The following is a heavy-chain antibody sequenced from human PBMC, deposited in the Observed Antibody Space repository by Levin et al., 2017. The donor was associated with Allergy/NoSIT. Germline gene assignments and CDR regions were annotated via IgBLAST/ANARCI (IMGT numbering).Heavy chain of an antibody. CDR3: ARDVYCSSTSCYIYYYYDYGMDV. CDR2: IKQDGSEK. D-gene: IGHD2-2*01. CDR1: GFTFSSYW. V-gene: IGHV3-7*01. Sequence: PGGSLRLSCAASGFTFSSYWMSWVRQAPGKGLEWVANIKQDGSEKYYVDSVKGRFTISRDNAKNSLYLQMNSLRAEDTAVYYCARDVYCSSTSCYIYYYYDYGMDVWGQGTTVTVSS. J-gene: IGHJ6*02.